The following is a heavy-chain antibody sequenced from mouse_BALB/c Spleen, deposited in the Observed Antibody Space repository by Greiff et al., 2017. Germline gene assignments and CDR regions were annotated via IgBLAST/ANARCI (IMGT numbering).Heavy chain of an antibody. CDR1: GFNIKDYY. CDR2: IDPENGNT. J-gene: IGHJ4*01. V-gene: IGHV14-1*02. D-gene: IGHD2-14*01. CDR3: ARGVRAYAMDY. Sequence: DVQLQESGAELVRPGALVKLSCKASGFNIKDYYMHWVKQRPEQGLEWIGWIDPENGNTIYDPKFQGKASITADTSSNTAYLQLSSLTSEDTAVYYCARGVRAYAMDYWGQGTSVTVSS.